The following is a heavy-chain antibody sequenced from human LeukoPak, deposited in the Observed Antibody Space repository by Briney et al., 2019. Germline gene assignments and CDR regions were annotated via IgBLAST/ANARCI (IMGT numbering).Heavy chain of an antibody. Sequence: ASVKVSCKPSGYTFTGYYMHWVRQAPGQGLEWMGWINPNSGGTNYAQKFQGRVTMTRDTSISTAYMELSRLRSDDTAVYYCARDHRRYCSGGSCYGYWGQGTLVTVSS. J-gene: IGHJ4*02. D-gene: IGHD2-15*01. CDR1: GYTFTGYY. CDR2: INPNSGGT. V-gene: IGHV1-2*02. CDR3: ARDHRRYCSGGSCYGY.